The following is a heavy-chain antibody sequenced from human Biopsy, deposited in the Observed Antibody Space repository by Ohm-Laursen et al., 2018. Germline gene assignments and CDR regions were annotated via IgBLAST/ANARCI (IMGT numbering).Heavy chain of an antibody. Sequence: SSVKVSCKSPEGTFSNYGVNWVRQAPGQGLEWLGGNIPILGTGNYAQKFQDRVTVAADTSTSTATMELRSLRSDDTAVYYCATKLTGYFHHWGQGTLVIVS. CDR1: EGTFSNYG. CDR2: NIPILGTG. J-gene: IGHJ1*01. CDR3: ATKLTGYFHH. V-gene: IGHV1-69*06. D-gene: IGHD3-9*01.